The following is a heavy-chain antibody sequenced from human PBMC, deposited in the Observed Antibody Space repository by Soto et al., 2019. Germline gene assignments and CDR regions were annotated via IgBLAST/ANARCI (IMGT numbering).Heavy chain of an antibody. V-gene: IGHV1-46*01. J-gene: IGHJ4*02. CDR2: IAPSGGST. CDR3: ARGPIAMYYFAH. Sequence: ASVKVSCKASGYTFTNFHLHWVRLAPGQGLEWMGMIAPSGGSTSYAQKFQGRVTMTRDTSTSTVYMELSSLRSEDTAVYYCARGPIAMYYFAHWGLGTLVTVPS. CDR1: GYTFTNFH. D-gene: IGHD2-21*01.